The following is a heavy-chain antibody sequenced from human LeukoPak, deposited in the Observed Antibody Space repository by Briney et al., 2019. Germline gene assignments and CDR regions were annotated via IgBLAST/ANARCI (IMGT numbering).Heavy chain of an antibody. Sequence: ASVKVSYKASGYTFTSYAMNWVRQAPGQGLEWMGWINTNTGNPTYAQGFTGRFVFSLDTSVSTAYLQISSLKAEDTAVYYCARELFGMITFGGVVDYWGQGTLVTVSS. J-gene: IGHJ4*02. CDR2: INTNTGNP. D-gene: IGHD3-16*01. V-gene: IGHV7-4-1*02. CDR1: GYTFTSYA. CDR3: ARELFGMITFGGVVDY.